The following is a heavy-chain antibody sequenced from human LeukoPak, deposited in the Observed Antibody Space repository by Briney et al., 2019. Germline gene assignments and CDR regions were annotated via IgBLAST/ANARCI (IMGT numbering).Heavy chain of an antibody. J-gene: IGHJ4*02. D-gene: IGHD6-13*01. CDR1: GDSVSSDTSY. V-gene: IGHV4-61*01. CDR3: VRGYRNNWRFDY. CDR2: IDYSGRT. Sequence: SETLSLTCTVSGDSVSSDTSYWSWIRQPPGKGLEWIGYIDYSGRTDYTPSLKRRVSISLGTSKNQLSLNLNSVTAADTAVYYCVRGYRNNWRFDYWGQGTQVTVSS.